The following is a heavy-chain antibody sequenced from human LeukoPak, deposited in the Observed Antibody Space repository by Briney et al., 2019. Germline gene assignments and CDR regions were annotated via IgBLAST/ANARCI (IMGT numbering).Heavy chain of an antibody. CDR2: IKYDASST. CDR1: GFTFSSYA. CDR3: ARGATYAYYQDY. J-gene: IGHJ4*02. D-gene: IGHD1-26*01. Sequence: GGSLRLSCAASGFTFSSYAMSWVRQAPGKGLEWVSRIKYDASSTSYADSVKGRFTISRDNAKNTLYLQMNSLRAEDTAVYYCARGATYAYYQDYWGQGTLVTVSS. V-gene: IGHV3-74*01.